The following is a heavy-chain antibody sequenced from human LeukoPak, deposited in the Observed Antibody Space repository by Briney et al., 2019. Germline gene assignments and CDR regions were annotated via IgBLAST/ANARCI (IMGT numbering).Heavy chain of an antibody. CDR2: ICGSGGSK. V-gene: IGHV3-23*01. CDR3: AKPLADNYYYSSGYDCYFDY. Sequence: GGSLRLSCAASGFTFSSYAMNWVRQAPGKGLEWVSVICGSGGSKYYADSVKGRFTISRDNSKNTLYLQMNSLSAEDTDVYYCAKPLADNYYYSSGYDCYFDYWGQGTLVTVSS. CDR1: GFTFSSYA. J-gene: IGHJ4*02. D-gene: IGHD3-22*01.